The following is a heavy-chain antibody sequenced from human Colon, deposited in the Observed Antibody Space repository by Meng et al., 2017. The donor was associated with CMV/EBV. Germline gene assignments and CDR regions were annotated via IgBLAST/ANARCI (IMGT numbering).Heavy chain of an antibody. D-gene: IGHD2-2*01. Sequence: GGSLRLSCAASGFSFGDYGMTWVRQAPGKGLEWVSGINWNGGSTGYVDSVKGRFTISRDNAKNSLYLQMNSLRAEDTAFYYCASLVGYCSSTSCSEGDYWGQGT. CDR2: INWNGGST. J-gene: IGHJ4*02. CDR1: GFSFGDYG. V-gene: IGHV3-20*04. CDR3: ASLVGYCSSTSCSEGDY.